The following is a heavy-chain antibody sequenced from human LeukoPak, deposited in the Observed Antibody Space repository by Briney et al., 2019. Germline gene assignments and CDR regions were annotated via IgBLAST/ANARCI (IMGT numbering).Heavy chain of an antibody. V-gene: IGHV4-59*08. CDR3: ARLTTAGYLNH. CDR1: GDSIGGYY. J-gene: IGHJ4*02. Sequence: SETLSLTCTVSGDSIGGYYWSWIRQPPGKGLEWIAYIYYSGRTNSNPSLKSRVTISLDTSKNQFSLKLSSVTAADTAVYYCARLTTAGYLNHWGQGNVVTVYS. D-gene: IGHD6-19*01. CDR2: IYYSGRT.